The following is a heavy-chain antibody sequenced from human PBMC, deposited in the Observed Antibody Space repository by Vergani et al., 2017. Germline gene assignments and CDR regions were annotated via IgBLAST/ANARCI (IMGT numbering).Heavy chain of an antibody. CDR1: GYSFTSYW. CDR2: IDPSDSYT. Sequence: EVQLVQSGAEVKKSGESLKISCKASGYSFTSYWISWVRQMPGKGLEWMGRIDPSDSYTNYSPSFEGHVTISADKSITTAYLQWNSLKASDSAMYYCARVGSGLIDYWGQGTLVTVSS. J-gene: IGHJ4*02. CDR3: ARVGSGLIDY. V-gene: IGHV5-10-1*03. D-gene: IGHD1-26*01.